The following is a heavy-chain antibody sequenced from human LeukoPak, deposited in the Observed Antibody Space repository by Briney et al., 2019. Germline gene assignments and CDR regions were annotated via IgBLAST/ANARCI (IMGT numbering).Heavy chain of an antibody. CDR1: GGSISSYY. Sequence: SETLSLTCTVSGGSISSYYWSWIRQPPGKGLEWIGHIYYSGSTNYNPSLKSRVTISVDTSKNQFSLKLSSVTAADTAVYYCARGRQWLVRGFDYWGQGTLVTVSS. CDR3: ARGRQWLVRGFDY. CDR2: IYYSGST. J-gene: IGHJ4*02. D-gene: IGHD6-19*01. V-gene: IGHV4-59*01.